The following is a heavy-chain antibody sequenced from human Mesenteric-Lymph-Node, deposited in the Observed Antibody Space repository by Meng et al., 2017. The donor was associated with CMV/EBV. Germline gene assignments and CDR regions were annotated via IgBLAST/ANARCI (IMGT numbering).Heavy chain of an antibody. V-gene: IGHV3-7*01. Sequence: GESLKISCAASGFTFSTYWMGWVRQAPGKGLEWVANIKQDGSEKYYVDSVKGRFTISRDNSKNSLYLQINSLRAEDMAVYYCARDLRRLARSGENAFDIWGQGTMVTVSS. D-gene: IGHD1-26*01. CDR2: IKQDGSEK. CDR1: GFTFSTYW. J-gene: IGHJ3*02. CDR3: ARDLRRLARSGENAFDI.